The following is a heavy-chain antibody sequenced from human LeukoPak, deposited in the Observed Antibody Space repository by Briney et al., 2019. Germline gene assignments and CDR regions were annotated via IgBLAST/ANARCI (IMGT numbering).Heavy chain of an antibody. D-gene: IGHD3-10*01. CDR1: GFTFSRYA. CDR3: ARDDGGYGSGSHYYFYSMDV. CDR2: ISTSGGST. V-gene: IGHV3-64*01. J-gene: IGHJ6*02. Sequence: GGSLRLSCAASGFTFSRYAMHWVRQAPGKGLQFVSAISTSGGSTSYANSVRGRFTISRDNSKNTLHLRMGSLRAEDMAAYYCARDDGGYGSGSHYYFYSMDVWGQGTTVTVSS.